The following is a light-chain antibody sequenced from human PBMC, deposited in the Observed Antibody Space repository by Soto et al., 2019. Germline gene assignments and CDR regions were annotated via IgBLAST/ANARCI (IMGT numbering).Light chain of an antibody. J-gene: IGKJ5*01. Sequence: EIVMTQSPAPLCLCPGERATLSCRASQSVGSYLAWYQQKPGQAPRLLIFNTSNRATGIPARFSGSGSGTDFTLTISGLEPEDFAVYYCQQRTNRPPITFGQGTRLEIK. CDR2: NTS. CDR3: QQRTNRPPIT. V-gene: IGKV3-11*01. CDR1: QSVGSY.